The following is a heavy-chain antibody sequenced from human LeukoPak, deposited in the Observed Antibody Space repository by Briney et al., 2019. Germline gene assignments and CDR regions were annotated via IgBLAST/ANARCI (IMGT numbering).Heavy chain of an antibody. CDR1: GGTFSSYA. CDR2: IIPIFGTA. J-gene: IGHJ6*03. CDR3: ARGRSISSYMDV. D-gene: IGHD6-6*01. Sequence: SVKVSCTASGGTFSSYAISWVRPAPGQGLEWMGGIIPIFGTANYAQKFQGRVTITTDESTSTAYMELSSLRSEDTAVYYCARGRSISSYMDVWGKGTTVTVSS. V-gene: IGHV1-69*05.